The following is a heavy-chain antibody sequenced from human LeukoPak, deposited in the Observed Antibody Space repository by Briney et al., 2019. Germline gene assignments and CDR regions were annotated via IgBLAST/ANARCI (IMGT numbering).Heavy chain of an antibody. J-gene: IGHJ4*02. CDR1: GFTFSSYE. CDR3: ARDPYSGSYYFDY. D-gene: IGHD1-26*01. CDR2: ISSSGSTI. Sequence: GGSLRLSCAASGFTFSSYEMNWVRQAPGKGLEWVSYISSSGSTIYYADSVKGRFTISRDNAKNSLYPQMNSLRAEDTAVYYCARDPYSGSYYFDYWGQGTLVTVSS. V-gene: IGHV3-48*03.